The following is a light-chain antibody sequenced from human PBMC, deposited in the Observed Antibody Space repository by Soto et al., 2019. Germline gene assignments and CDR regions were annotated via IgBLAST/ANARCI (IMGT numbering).Light chain of an antibody. CDR1: SSEVGGYNY. CDR2: DVS. V-gene: IGLV2-14*01. J-gene: IGLJ1*01. CDR3: SSYTTSNTRQIV. Sequence: QSALTQPASVSGSPGQSITISCTGTSSEVGGYNYVSWYQQHPGKAPKFMIYDVSNRPSGVSNRFSGSKSGNTASLTISGLQAEDEADYYCSSYTTSNTRQIVFGTGTQLTVL.